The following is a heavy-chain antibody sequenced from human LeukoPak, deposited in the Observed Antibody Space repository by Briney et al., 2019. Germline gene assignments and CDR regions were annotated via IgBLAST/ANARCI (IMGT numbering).Heavy chain of an antibody. CDR1: GYTFTSYD. CDR2: IIPIFGTA. V-gene: IGHV1-69*06. D-gene: IGHD6-19*01. J-gene: IGHJ6*03. Sequence: SVKVSCKASGYTFTSYDISWVRQAPGQGLEWMGGIIPIFGTANYAQKFQGRVTITADKSTSTAYMELSSLRSEDTAVYYCARQGSGWYSYYYYMDVWGKGTTVTVSS. CDR3: ARQGSGWYSYYYYMDV.